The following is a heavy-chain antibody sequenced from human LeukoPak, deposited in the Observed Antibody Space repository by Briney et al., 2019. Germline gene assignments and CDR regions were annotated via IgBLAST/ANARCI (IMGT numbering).Heavy chain of an antibody. V-gene: IGHV4-39*01. CDR3: ARTVGTHRFDY. Sequence: SDPLSLTCTVSGRFISSSDYYWRWIRQPPGERLEWIGTIYYNGNTYCNPSRQIRVILSVDTSKNQFSLKLTSVTAPDTAVYYCARTVGTHRFDYWGQGILVTVSS. J-gene: IGHJ4*02. CDR2: IYYNGNT. D-gene: IGHD4-23*01. CDR1: GRFISSSDYY.